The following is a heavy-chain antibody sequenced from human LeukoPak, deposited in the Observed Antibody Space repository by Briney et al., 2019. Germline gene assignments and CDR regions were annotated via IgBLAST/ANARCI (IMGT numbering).Heavy chain of an antibody. V-gene: IGHV3-48*01. CDR1: GFTFSSYS. Sequence: GGSLRLSCAASGFTFSSYSMNWVRQAPGKGLEWVSYISGSSSTIYYADSVKGRFTISRDNAKNSLYLQMNSLRAEDTAVYYCAKFHSNTRYTWIDYWGQGTLVTVSS. CDR2: ISGSSSTI. CDR3: AKFHSNTRYTWIDY. D-gene: IGHD1-14*01. J-gene: IGHJ4*02.